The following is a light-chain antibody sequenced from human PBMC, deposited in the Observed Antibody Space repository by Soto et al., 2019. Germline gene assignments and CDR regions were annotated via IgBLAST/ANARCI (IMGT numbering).Light chain of an antibody. CDR2: AAS. V-gene: IGKV1-39*01. J-gene: IGKJ3*01. CDR3: QQSYSTPPFT. CDR1: QSISTC. Sequence: DIQMTQSPSSLSASVGDRVTITCRASQSISTCLNWYQQRPGKAPKLLIYAASSLQSGVPSRFSGSGSVTDFTLTISSLQPEDFATYYCQQSYSTPPFTFGPGTKVYIK.